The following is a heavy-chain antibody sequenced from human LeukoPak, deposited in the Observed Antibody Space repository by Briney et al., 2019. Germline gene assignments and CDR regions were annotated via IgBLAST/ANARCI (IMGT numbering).Heavy chain of an antibody. Sequence: ASVKVSCKASGYTFTSYGISRVRQAPGQGLEWMGWIIAYNGNTNYAQKLQGRVTMTTDTTTSTAYMELRSLRSDDTAVYYCARVPYSSGWYDYWGQGTLVTVSS. J-gene: IGHJ4*02. CDR1: GYTFTSYG. CDR2: IIAYNGNT. CDR3: ARVPYSSGWYDY. D-gene: IGHD6-19*01. V-gene: IGHV1-18*01.